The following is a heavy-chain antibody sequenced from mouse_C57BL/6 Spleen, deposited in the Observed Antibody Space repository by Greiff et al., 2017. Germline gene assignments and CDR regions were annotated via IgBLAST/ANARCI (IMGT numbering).Heavy chain of an antibody. CDR2: IYPGSGST. J-gene: IGHJ3*01. Sequence: QVQLQQPGAEFVKPGASVKMSCKASGYTFTSYCITWVKQRPGQGLEWIGDIYPGSGSTNYNEKFKSKTTLTVNTSSSTSYMQLSSLTSENSAVYYGALYDYEKFAYWGQGTLVTVSA. CDR3: ALYDYEKFAY. V-gene: IGHV1-55*01. D-gene: IGHD2-4*01. CDR1: GYTFTSYC.